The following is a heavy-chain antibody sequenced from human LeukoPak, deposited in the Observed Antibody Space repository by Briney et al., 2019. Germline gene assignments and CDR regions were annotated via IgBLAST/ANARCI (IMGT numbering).Heavy chain of an antibody. CDR1: GFTVSSNY. J-gene: IGHJ4*02. CDR2: ISSGGST. CDR3: ARDLSWYYDSSGYSDY. D-gene: IGHD3-22*01. Sequence: PGGSLRLSCAASGFTVSSNYMSWVRQAPGKGLEWVSVISSGGSTYYTDSVKGRFTISRDNSKNTLYLQMNSLRAEDTAVYYCARDLSWYYDSSGYSDYWGQGTLVTVSS. V-gene: IGHV3-53*01.